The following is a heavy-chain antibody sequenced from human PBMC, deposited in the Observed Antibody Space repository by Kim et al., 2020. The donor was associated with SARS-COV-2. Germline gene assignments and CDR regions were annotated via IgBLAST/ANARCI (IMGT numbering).Heavy chain of an antibody. CDR3: ARGRGRGGYSYFDY. D-gene: IGHD6-25*01. V-gene: IGHV4-34*01. Sequence: NPSLKSRVTISVDTSKNQFSLKLSSVTAADTAVYYCARGRGRGGYSYFDYWGQGTLVTVSS. J-gene: IGHJ4*02.